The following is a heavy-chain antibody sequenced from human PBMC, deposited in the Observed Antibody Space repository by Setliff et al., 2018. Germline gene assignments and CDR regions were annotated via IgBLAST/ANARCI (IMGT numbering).Heavy chain of an antibody. J-gene: IGHJ3*02. D-gene: IGHD6-19*01. CDR1: GGSISSGGYY. CDR2: IYYSGST. Sequence: SETLSLTCTVSGGSISSGGYYWSWIRQHPGKGLEWIGYIYYSGSTYYNPSLKSRVTISVDTSKNQFSLKLSSVTAADTAVYYCARGWGSGWSKEGAFDIWGQGTMVTVSS. V-gene: IGHV4-31*03. CDR3: ARGWGSGWSKEGAFDI.